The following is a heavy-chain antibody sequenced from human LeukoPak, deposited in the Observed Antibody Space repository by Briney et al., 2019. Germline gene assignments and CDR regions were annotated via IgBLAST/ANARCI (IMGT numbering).Heavy chain of an antibody. J-gene: IGHJ4*02. Sequence: SQTLSLTCTVSGGSISSGDYYWSWIRQPPGKGLEWIGYIYYSGSTYYNPSLKSRVTISVDTSKNQFSLKLSSVTAADTAVYYCARGGSCSGGSCYGLVYYWGQGTLVTVSS. CDR3: ARGGSCSGGSCYGLVYY. CDR2: IYYSGST. V-gene: IGHV4-30-4*01. CDR1: GGSISSGDYY. D-gene: IGHD2-15*01.